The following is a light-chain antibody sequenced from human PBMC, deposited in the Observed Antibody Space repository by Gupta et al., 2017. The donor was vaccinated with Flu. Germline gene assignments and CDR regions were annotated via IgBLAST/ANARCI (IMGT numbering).Light chain of an antibody. V-gene: IGLV1-44*01. J-gene: IGLJ3*02. Sequence: QSVLTQPPSASGTPGQRVTISCFGSSSNIGSHAVNWYQQLPGTAPKLLIYSNDQRPSGVPDRFSGSKSGTSASLAISGLQSEDEADYYCALWDDSLDGWVFGGGTKLTVL. CDR3: ALWDDSLDGWV. CDR2: SND. CDR1: SSNIGSHA.